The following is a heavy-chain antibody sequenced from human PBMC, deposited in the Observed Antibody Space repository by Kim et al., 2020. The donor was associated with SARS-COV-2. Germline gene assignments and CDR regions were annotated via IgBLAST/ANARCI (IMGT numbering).Heavy chain of an antibody. Sequence: YARKPQGRVTMTTDTSTSTAYMELRSLRSDDTAVYYCARKPNSGSWWFDPWGQGTLVTVSS. D-gene: IGHD1-26*01. J-gene: IGHJ5*02. V-gene: IGHV1-18*01. CDR3: ARKPNSGSWWFDP.